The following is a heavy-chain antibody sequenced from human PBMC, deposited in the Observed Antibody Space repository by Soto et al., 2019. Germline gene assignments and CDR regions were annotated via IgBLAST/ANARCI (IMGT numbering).Heavy chain of an antibody. CDR2: IYHSGST. CDR1: GGSISSNNW. J-gene: IGHJ3*01. D-gene: IGHD4-17*01. CDR3: ARAGDYPLTGAFDV. V-gene: IGHV4-4*02. Sequence: SETLSLTCAVSGGSISSNNWWGWVRQPPGKGLEWIGEIYHSGSTNYNPSLKSRVTISVDKSKNEFSLKLGSVTAADTAMYYCARAGDYPLTGAFDVWGQGTMVTVSS.